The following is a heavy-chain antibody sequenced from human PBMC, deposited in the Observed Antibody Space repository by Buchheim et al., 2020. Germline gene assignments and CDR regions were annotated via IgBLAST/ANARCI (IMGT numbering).Heavy chain of an antibody. CDR2: IYQSGNT. J-gene: IGHJ6*02. CDR1: GASISSNNW. CDR3: ARDRDCSSSSCTYGMDV. Sequence: QVQLQESGPGLVKPSGTLSLTCAVSGASISSNNWWSWVRQPPGKGLEWIGEIYQSGNTNYNPSLKSRVAISLDKSKNQFSLKPNSVTAADTAVYYCARDRDCSSSSCTYGMDVWGQGTT. V-gene: IGHV4-4*02. D-gene: IGHD2-2*01.